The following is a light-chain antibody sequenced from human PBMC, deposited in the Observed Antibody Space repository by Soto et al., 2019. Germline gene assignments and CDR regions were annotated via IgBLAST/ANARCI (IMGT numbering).Light chain of an antibody. CDR2: RNS. Sequence: QSVLTQPPSASGTPGQRVTISCSGCSSNIGGNYVYWYQQLPGTAPKLLIYRNSQRPSGVPDRFSGSKSGTSASLAISGLRSEDEADYYCAAWDDSLSGVVFGGGTKLTVL. V-gene: IGLV1-47*01. J-gene: IGLJ3*02. CDR1: SSNIGGNY. CDR3: AAWDDSLSGVV.